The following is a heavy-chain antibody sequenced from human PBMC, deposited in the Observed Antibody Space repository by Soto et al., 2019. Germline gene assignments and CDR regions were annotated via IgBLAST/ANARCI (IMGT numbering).Heavy chain of an antibody. CDR1: GGSISSSSYY. CDR2: IYYSGNT. J-gene: IGHJ4*02. D-gene: IGHD3-22*01. Sequence: SETLSLTCTVSGGSISSSSYYWGWIRQPPGKGLEWIGGIYYSGNTYYNPSLKSRVTISVDTSKNQFSLKLSSVTAADTTVYYCARAFTYDSSVGPGYFDYWGQGTLVTVSS. CDR3: ARAFTYDSSVGPGYFDY. V-gene: IGHV4-39*02.